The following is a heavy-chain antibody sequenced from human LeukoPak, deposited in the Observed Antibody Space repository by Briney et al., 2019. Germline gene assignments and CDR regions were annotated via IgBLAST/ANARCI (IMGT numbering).Heavy chain of an antibody. J-gene: IGHJ4*02. CDR2: ISGSGGST. Sequence: GGSLRLSCAASGFTFSSYSMNWVRQAPGKGLEWVSVISGSGGSTYYAASVKGRFTISRDNSKNTLYLQMNSLKVEDTAVYYCAKDSRGYQDYFDYWGQGTLVTVSS. CDR1: GFTFSSYS. CDR3: AKDSRGYQDYFDY. D-gene: IGHD3-22*01. V-gene: IGHV3-23*01.